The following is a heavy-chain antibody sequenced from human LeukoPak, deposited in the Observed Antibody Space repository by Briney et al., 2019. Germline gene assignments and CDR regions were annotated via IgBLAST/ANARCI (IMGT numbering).Heavy chain of an antibody. CDR2: ISGSGGST. D-gene: IGHD3-3*01. V-gene: IGHV3-23*01. Sequence: GGSLRLSCAASGFTFSSYAMSWVRQAPGKGLEWVSAISGSGGSTYYADSVKGRFTISRDNSKNTLYLQMNSLRAEDTAVYYCAKPRWSGYYSPNFDYWGQGTLVTVSS. J-gene: IGHJ4*02. CDR3: AKPRWSGYYSPNFDY. CDR1: GFTFSSYA.